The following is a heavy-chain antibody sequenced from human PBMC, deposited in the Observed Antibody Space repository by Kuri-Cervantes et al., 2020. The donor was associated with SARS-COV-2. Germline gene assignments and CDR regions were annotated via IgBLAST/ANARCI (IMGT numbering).Heavy chain of an antibody. Sequence: SETLSLTCAVYGGSFSGYYWSWIRQPPGKGLEWIGEINHSGSTNYNPSLKSRVTISVDTSKNQLSLKLTSVTAADTAVYYCVRGRPTVTTRYFDLWGRGTLVTVSS. CDR3: VRGRPTVTTRYFDL. CDR2: INHSGST. CDR1: GGSFSGYY. J-gene: IGHJ2*01. D-gene: IGHD4-17*01. V-gene: IGHV4-34*01.